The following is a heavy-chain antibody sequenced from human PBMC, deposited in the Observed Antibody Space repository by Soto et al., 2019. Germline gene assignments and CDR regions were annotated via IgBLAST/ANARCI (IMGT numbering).Heavy chain of an antibody. D-gene: IGHD1-26*01. CDR3: ARARGSYYSYYYYGMDV. CDR1: GKSLSGYY. J-gene: IGHJ6*02. Sequence: SETLSLTCAVYGKSLSGYYWSWIRQPPGKALEWIGEINHSGNTNYNPSLKSRVTISVDTSKNQFSLKLSSVTAADTAVYYCARARGSYYSYYYYGMDVWGQGTTVTVSS. V-gene: IGHV4-34*01. CDR2: INHSGNT.